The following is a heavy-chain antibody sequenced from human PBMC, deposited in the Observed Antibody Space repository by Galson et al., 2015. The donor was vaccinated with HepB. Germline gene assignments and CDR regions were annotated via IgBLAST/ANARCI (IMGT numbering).Heavy chain of an antibody. Sequence: CAISGDSVSSNSAAWNWIRQSPSRGLEWLGRTYYRSKWYNDYAVSVKSRITINPDTSKNQFSLQLNSVTPEDTAVYYCARYSYCGGDCYSWGYGMGVWGQGTTVTVSS. D-gene: IGHD2-21*02. V-gene: IGHV6-1*01. CDR1: GDSVSSNSAA. J-gene: IGHJ6*02. CDR3: ARYSYCGGDCYSWGYGMGV. CDR2: TYYRSKWYN.